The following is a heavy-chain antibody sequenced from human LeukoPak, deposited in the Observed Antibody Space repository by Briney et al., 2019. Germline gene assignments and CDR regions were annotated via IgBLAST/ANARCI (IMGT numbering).Heavy chain of an antibody. CDR3: ARENDDYTFT. CDR1: GGSIFSSY. V-gene: IGHV4-4*07. CDR2: IYTTGTT. D-gene: IGHD4-17*01. J-gene: IGHJ4*02. Sequence: SETPSLTCTASGGSIFSSYWSWIRQPAGKGLEWIGRIYTTGTTNYNPSLKSRVAMSVDTSKNQFSLKLTSMTAADTAIFYCARENDDYTFTWGQGILVTVSS.